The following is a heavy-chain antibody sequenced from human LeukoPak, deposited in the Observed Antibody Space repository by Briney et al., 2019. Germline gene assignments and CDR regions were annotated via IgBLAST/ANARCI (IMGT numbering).Heavy chain of an antibody. CDR3: ARVNYDILTGYHYYYYYMDV. CDR1: GYTFTGYY. V-gene: IGHV1-2*02. Sequence: ASVKVSCKASGYTFTGYYMHWVRQAPGQGLEWMGWINPNSGGTNYAQKLQGRVTMTTDTSTSTAYMELRSLRSDDTAVYYCARVNYDILTGYHYYYYYMDVWGKGTTVTISS. CDR2: INPNSGGT. J-gene: IGHJ6*03. D-gene: IGHD3-9*01.